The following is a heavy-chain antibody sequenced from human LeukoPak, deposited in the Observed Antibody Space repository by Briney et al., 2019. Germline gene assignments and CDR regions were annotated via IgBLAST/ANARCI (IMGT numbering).Heavy chain of an antibody. J-gene: IGHJ4*02. CDR2: ISAYNGNT. D-gene: IGHD3-10*01. V-gene: IGHV1-18*04. CDR1: GYTFSNYI. Sequence: GASVKVSCKASGYTFSNYIIGWVRQAPGQGLEWMGCISAYNGNTNYAQKLQGRVTMTTDTSTCTAYMELRSLRSDDTAVYYCARDRSSSDYWGQGTLVTVSS. CDR3: ARDRSSSDY.